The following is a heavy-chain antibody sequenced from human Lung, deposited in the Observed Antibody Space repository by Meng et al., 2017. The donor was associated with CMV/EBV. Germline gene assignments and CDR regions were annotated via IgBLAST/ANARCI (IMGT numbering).Heavy chain of an antibody. Sequence: LTXAASGFTFSSSAMHWVRQAPGKGLEWVAVVSYDGSHKYYADSVKGRFTISRDNSKNSLYLQMNSLRPEDTAVYYCARGIKEWSYFYYHAMDVWGQGXTVTVSS. J-gene: IGHJ6*02. CDR3: ARGIKEWSYFYYHAMDV. CDR1: GFTFSSSA. CDR2: VSYDGSHK. D-gene: IGHD3-3*01. V-gene: IGHV3-30*04.